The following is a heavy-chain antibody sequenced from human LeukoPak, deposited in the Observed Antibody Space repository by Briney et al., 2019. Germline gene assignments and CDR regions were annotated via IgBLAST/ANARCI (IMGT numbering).Heavy chain of an antibody. CDR2: IYPGDSDT. CDR3: ARHQEAYYTRPPFDY. Sequence: GESLKISCKGPGYRFTSYWIGWVRQMPGKGLEWMGIIYPGDSDTRYSPSFQGQVTISADKSISTAYLQWSSLKASDTAMYYCARHQEAYYTRPPFDYWGQGTLVTVSS. J-gene: IGHJ4*02. D-gene: IGHD1-26*01. CDR1: GYRFTSYW. V-gene: IGHV5-51*01.